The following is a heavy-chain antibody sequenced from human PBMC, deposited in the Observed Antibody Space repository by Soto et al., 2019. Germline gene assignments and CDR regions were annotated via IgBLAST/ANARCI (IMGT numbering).Heavy chain of an antibody. CDR1: GFTFNNYA. CDR2: ISATGGST. Sequence: PGESLKISCAASGFTFNNYAMNWVRQAPGKGLEWVATISATGGSTYYADSVKGRFTISRDNSKNTLYLQMNGLRVEDTAVYYCAKDRLAGNFDYWGQGAQVT. CDR3: AKDRLAGNFDY. V-gene: IGHV3-23*01. J-gene: IGHJ4*02.